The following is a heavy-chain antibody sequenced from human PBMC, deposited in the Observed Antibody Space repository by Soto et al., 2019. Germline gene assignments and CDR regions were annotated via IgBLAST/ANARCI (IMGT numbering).Heavy chain of an antibody. CDR2: MSYDGNNQ. J-gene: IGHJ4*02. CDR1: GFTFSSYA. V-gene: IGHV3-30*18. CDR3: AKALGELSPESFDY. Sequence: QVQLVESGGGVVQPGRSLRLSCAASGFTFSSYAMHWVRQAPGKGLEWVAVMSYDGNNQYFADFVKGRFTISRDNFKNTLYLQMNSLRPEDTAVYYCAKALGELSPESFDYWGQGILVTVSS. D-gene: IGHD3-16*02.